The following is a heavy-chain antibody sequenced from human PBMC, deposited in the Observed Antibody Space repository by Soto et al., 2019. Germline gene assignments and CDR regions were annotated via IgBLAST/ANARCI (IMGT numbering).Heavy chain of an antibody. J-gene: IGHJ5*02. CDR3: AKERVRAGRNWFDP. CDR2: ISYDGSNK. CDR1: GFTFSSYG. Sequence: QVQLVESGGGVVQPGRSLRLSCAAPGFTFSSYGMHWVRQAPGKGLEWVAVISYDGSNKYYADSVKGRFTISRDNSKNTLYLQMNSLRAEDTAVYYCAKERVRAGRNWFDPWGQGTLVTVSS. D-gene: IGHD3-3*01. V-gene: IGHV3-30*18.